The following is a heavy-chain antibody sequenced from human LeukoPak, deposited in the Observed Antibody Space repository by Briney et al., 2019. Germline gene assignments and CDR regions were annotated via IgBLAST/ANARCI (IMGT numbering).Heavy chain of an antibody. Sequence: GRSLRLSCAASGFTFSRYAMHWVRQAPGKGLEWMAVISYDGSNKYYADSVKGRFTISRDNSKSTLYLQMNSLRTEDTAVYYCARDLVGAPLSYYMDVWGKGTTVTVSS. V-gene: IGHV3-30-3*01. D-gene: IGHD1-26*01. CDR3: ARDLVGAPLSYYMDV. CDR1: GFTFSRYA. CDR2: ISYDGSNK. J-gene: IGHJ6*03.